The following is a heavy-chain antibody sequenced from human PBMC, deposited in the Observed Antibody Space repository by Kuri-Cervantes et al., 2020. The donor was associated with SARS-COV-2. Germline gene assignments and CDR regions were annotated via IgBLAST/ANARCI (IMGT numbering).Heavy chain of an antibody. Sequence: SETLSLTCTVSGYSISSGYYWGWIRQPPGKGLEWIGSIYHSGSTYYSPSLKSRVTISVDTSKNQFSLKLSSVTAADTAVYYCAREYCSSTSCYNDAFDIWGQGTMVTVSS. J-gene: IGHJ3*02. CDR3: AREYCSSTSCYNDAFDI. CDR1: GYSISSGYY. V-gene: IGHV4-38-2*02. D-gene: IGHD2-2*02. CDR2: IYHSGST.